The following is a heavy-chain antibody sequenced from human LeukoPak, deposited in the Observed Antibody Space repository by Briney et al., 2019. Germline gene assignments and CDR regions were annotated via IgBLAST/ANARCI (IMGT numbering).Heavy chain of an antibody. CDR1: GGSISSSDYY. CDR2: IYYSVTT. Sequence: SETLPLTCTVSGGSISSSDYYWGWIRQPPGKGLEWIGSIYYSVTTYYNPSLRSRVTISVDTSKNQFSLKLSSVTAADTAVYYCARHLRSTSTSFDSWGQGTLVTVSS. J-gene: IGHJ4*02. V-gene: IGHV4-39*07. D-gene: IGHD2-2*01. CDR3: ARHLRSTSTSFDS.